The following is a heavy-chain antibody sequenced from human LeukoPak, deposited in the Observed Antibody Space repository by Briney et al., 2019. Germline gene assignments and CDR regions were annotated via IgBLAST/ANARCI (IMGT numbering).Heavy chain of an antibody. CDR2: ISSSSSYI. Sequence: GGPLRLSCAASGFTFSSYSMNWVRQAPGKGLEWVSSISSSSSYIYYADSVKGRFTISRDNAKNSLYLQMNSLRAEDTAVYYCASLVINSWSYSTDYWGQGTLVTVSS. CDR3: ASLVINSWSYSTDY. J-gene: IGHJ4*02. CDR1: GFTFSSYS. V-gene: IGHV3-21*01. D-gene: IGHD1-26*01.